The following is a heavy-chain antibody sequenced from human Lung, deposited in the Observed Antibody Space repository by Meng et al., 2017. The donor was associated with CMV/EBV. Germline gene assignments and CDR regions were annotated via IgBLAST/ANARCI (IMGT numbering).Heavy chain of an antibody. V-gene: IGHV3-30*04. Sequence: GGSLRLXXAASGFPFRSYARHWVRQAPGKGLEWVAVVSHHGRNKYYADSVKGRFTISRDNSKNTLYLHMNSLRAENSAVFYCARARATGTDTSSPDSWGQGTXVTGSS. CDR3: ARARATGTDTSSPDS. D-gene: IGHD6-13*01. J-gene: IGHJ4*02. CDR1: GFPFRSYA. CDR2: VSHHGRNK.